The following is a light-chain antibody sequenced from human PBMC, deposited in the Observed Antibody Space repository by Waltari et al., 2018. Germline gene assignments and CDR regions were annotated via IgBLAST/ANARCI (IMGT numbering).Light chain of an antibody. J-gene: IGLJ2*01. CDR3: QSYDSTLSGWV. V-gene: IGLV1-40*01. CDR2: GNS. CDR1: SFNIGAGYD. Sequence: QSVLTQPPSVSGAPGQRVTISCTGSSFNIGAGYDVHWYQQFPGAAPKLLIYGNSKRPSGVPDRFSASKSGISASLAIAGLQAEDEADYYCQSYDSTLSGWVFGGGTKLTVL.